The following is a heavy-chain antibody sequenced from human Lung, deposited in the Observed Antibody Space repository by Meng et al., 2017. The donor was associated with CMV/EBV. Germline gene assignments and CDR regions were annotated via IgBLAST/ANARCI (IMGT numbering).Heavy chain of an antibody. CDR3: ARCFRGGGTQGRFGVFRGSYFFDY. J-gene: IGHJ4*02. CDR2: INHSGTT. CDR1: GGSFSGYC. V-gene: IGHV4-34*01. D-gene: IGHD3-3*01. Sequence: SETLSLTCAVYGGSFSGYCWSWIRQPPGKGLEWIGEINHSGTTNYNPSLESRVTISVDTSKNQFSLKLSSVTAADTAVYYCARCFRGGGTQGRFGVFRGSYFFDYWGLGXLVTVSS.